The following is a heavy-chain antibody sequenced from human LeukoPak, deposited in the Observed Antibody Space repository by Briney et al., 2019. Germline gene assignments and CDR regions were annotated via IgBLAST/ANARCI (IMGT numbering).Heavy chain of an antibody. V-gene: IGHV3-48*01. CDR1: GFTFSSYR. CDR2: ISSSSSTI. Sequence: GGSLRLSCAASGFTFSSYRMNWVRQAPGKGLEWGSYISSSSSTIYYADSVKGRFTISRDNAKNSLYLQMNSLRAEDTAVYYCARDPKKYSSSWYVGRLVDYWGQGTLVTVSS. D-gene: IGHD6-13*01. CDR3: ARDPKKYSSSWYVGRLVDY. J-gene: IGHJ4*02.